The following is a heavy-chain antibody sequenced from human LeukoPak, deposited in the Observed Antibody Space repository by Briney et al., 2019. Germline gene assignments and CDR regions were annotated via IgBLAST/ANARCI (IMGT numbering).Heavy chain of an antibody. V-gene: IGHV3-53*01. CDR2: IYSGGST. CDR3: ARDINYYDSSGYYKDY. D-gene: IGHD3-22*01. CDR1: GFTVSSNY. Sequence: GGSLRLSCAASGFTVSSNYMNWVRQAPGKGLEWVSVIYSGGSTYYADSVKGRFTISRDNSKNTLYLQMNSLRAEDTAVYYCARDINYYDSSGYYKDYWGQGTLVTVSS. J-gene: IGHJ4*02.